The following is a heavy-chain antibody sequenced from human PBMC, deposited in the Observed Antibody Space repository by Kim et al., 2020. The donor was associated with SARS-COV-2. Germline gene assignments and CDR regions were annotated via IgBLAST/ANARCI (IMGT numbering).Heavy chain of an antibody. CDR3: ARGGTLTLRSTDYMDG. J-gene: IGHJ6*03. Sequence: SETLSLTCAVYGGSFSGYYWSWIRQPPGKGLEWIGEINHSGSTNYNPSLKSRVTISVDTSKNQFSLKLSSVTAADTAVYYCARGGTLTLRSTDYMDGWGKGTTVTVSS. CDR2: INHSGST. D-gene: IGHD3-16*01. CDR1: GGSFSGYY. V-gene: IGHV4-34*01.